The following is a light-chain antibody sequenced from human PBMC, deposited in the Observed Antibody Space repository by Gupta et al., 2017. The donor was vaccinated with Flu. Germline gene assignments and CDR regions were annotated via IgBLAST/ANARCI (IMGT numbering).Light chain of an antibody. CDR2: GAS. Sequence: EIVMTQSPVTLSVSPGDRATLSCRASPSVGSNLDWYQQKPGQAPRRLIYGASNKATGIPARFSGSGSGTDFTLNISSVESEDFVVYYCQQYNNWPRAFGEGTKVEIK. CDR1: PSVGSN. V-gene: IGKV3-15*01. J-gene: IGKJ4*01. CDR3: QQYNNWPRA.